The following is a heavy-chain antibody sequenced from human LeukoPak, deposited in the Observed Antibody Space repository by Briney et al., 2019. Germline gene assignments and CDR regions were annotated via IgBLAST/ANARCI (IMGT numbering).Heavy chain of an antibody. D-gene: IGHD1-1*01. V-gene: IGHV3-23*01. Sequence: GGSLRLSCAASGFTFTSYSMSWMRQAPGKGLEWVSAISGGGENTYYADSVKGRFTISRDNSKNTLYLQMNSLRAEDTATYYCAKPRAMTTGVGRYFDLWGRGTLVTVSS. CDR1: GFTFTSYS. CDR3: AKPRAMTTGVGRYFDL. J-gene: IGHJ2*01. CDR2: ISGGGENT.